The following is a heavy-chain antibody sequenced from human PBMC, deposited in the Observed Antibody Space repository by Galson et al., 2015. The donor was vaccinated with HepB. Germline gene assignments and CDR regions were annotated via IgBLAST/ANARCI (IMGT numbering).Heavy chain of an antibody. CDR1: GFTFGDYA. CDR3: TSRGFSSSWQDAFDI. CDR2: IRSKAYGGTT. J-gene: IGHJ3*02. Sequence: SLRLSCAASGFTFGDYAMSWFRQAPGKGLEWVGFIRSKAYGGTTEYAASVKGRFTISRDDSKSIAYLQMNSLKTEDTAVYYCTSRGFSSSWQDAFDIWGQGTMVAVPS. D-gene: IGHD6-13*01. V-gene: IGHV3-49*03.